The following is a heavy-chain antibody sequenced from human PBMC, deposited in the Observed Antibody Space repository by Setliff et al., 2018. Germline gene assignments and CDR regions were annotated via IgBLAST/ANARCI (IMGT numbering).Heavy chain of an antibody. Sequence: GGSLRLSCAASGFLFSSYGMHWVRQAPGKGLEWVALTNPDGDEIHYVDSVKGRFTISRDNAKNSLFLQMNSLRAEDTAVYYCARLALTGYDSSGYYYALDYYYYMDVWGKGTTVTVSS. V-gene: IGHV3-7*01. D-gene: IGHD3-22*01. CDR2: TNPDGDEI. CDR1: GFLFSSYG. CDR3: ARLALTGYDSSGYYYALDYYYYMDV. J-gene: IGHJ6*03.